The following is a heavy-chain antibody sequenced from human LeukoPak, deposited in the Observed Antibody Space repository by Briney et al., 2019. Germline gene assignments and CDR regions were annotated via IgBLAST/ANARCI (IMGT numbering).Heavy chain of an antibody. Sequence: ASVKVSCKASGYTFNGYYMHWVRQAPGQGLEWMGWINPNSGGTNYAQKFQGRVTMTRDTSISTAYMELSRLRSDDTAVYYCAREICSGGSCYENYWGQGTLVTVSS. D-gene: IGHD2-15*01. CDR2: INPNSGGT. CDR3: AREICSGGSCYENY. CDR1: GYTFNGYY. V-gene: IGHV1-2*02. J-gene: IGHJ4*02.